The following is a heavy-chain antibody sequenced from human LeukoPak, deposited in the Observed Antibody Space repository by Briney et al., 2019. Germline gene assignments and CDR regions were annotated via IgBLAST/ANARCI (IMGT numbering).Heavy chain of an antibody. CDR2: IYYRGST. Sequence: KPSETLSLTCTVSGDSISSSSYYWGWIRQPPGKGLKWIGSIYYRGSTYYNPSFKSRVTLSVDTSRNQFSLKLTSVTAADTAVYYCARHQYANNWFDPWGQGTLVTVSS. CDR3: ARHQYANNWFDP. CDR1: GDSISSSSYY. D-gene: IGHD2-8*01. V-gene: IGHV4-39*01. J-gene: IGHJ5*02.